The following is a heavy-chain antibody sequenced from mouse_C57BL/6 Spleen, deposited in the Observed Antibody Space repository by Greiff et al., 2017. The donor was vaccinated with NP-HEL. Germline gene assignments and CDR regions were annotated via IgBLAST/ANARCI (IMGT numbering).Heavy chain of an antibody. Sequence: VQLQQSGAELARPGASVKMSCKASGYTFTSYTMHWVKQRPGPGLEWIGYINPSSGYTKYNQKFKDKATLTADKSSSTAYMQLSSLTSEDSAVYYCASTYGSSYDWYFDVWGTGTTVTVSS. V-gene: IGHV1-4*01. J-gene: IGHJ1*03. CDR3: ASTYGSSYDWYFDV. D-gene: IGHD1-1*01. CDR2: INPSSGYT. CDR1: GYTFTSYT.